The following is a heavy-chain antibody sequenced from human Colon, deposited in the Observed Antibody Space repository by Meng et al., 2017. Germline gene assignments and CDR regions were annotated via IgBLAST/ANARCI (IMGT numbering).Heavy chain of an antibody. CDR1: GGSVSSGSYY. D-gene: IGHD3-22*01. J-gene: IGHJ4*02. CDR2: IYYSGST. Sequence: PGAGPGLVRPAEHMSLHCIVSGGSVSSGSYYWSWIRQPPGKGLEWIGYIYYSGSTNYNPSLKSRVTISVDTSKNQFSLKLSSVTAADTAVYYCARGASDYDFDYWGQGTLVTVSS. V-gene: IGHV4-61*01. CDR3: ARGASDYDFDY.